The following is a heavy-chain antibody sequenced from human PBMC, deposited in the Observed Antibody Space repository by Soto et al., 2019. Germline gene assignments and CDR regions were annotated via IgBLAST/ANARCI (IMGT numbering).Heavy chain of an antibody. J-gene: IGHJ4*02. V-gene: IGHV3-15*07. CDR3: TTDALLLWFGEQTPWESYYFDY. CDR1: GFTFSNAW. Sequence: GGSLRLSCAASGFTFSNAWMNWVRQAPGKGLEWVGRIKSKTDGGTTDYAAPVKGRFTISRDDSKNTLYLQMNSLKTEDTAVYYCTTDALLLWFGEQTPWESYYFDYWGQGTLVTVSS. D-gene: IGHD3-10*01. CDR2: IKSKTDGGTT.